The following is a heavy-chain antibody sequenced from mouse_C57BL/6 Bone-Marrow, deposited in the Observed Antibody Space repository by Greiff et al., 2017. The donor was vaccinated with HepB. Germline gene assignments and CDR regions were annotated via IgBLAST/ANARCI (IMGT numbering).Heavy chain of an antibody. CDR1: GYTFTSYW. D-gene: IGHD3-2*02. CDR3: ARSGKGQLRLLFAY. Sequence: QVQLQQPGAELVKPGASVKLSCKASGYTFTSYWMHWVKQRPGQGLEWIGMIHPNSGSTNYNEKFKSKATLTVDKSSSTAYMQLSSLTSEDSAVYYCARSGKGQLRLLFAYGGQGTLVTVSA. J-gene: IGHJ3*01. V-gene: IGHV1-64*01. CDR2: IHPNSGST.